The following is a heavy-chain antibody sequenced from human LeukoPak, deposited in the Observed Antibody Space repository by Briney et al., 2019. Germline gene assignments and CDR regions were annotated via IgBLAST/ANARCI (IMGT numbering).Heavy chain of an antibody. V-gene: IGHV4-4*02. CDR1: SGSIFSSNW. CDR3: ARQGLGY. Sequence: SETLSLTCAVSSGSIFSSNWWSWVRQPPGKGLEWIGQIFHSGSTSYSPSLKSRVSISVDKSKNQFSLRLTSVTAADTAVYYCARQGLGYWGQGTLVTVSS. D-gene: IGHD3-16*01. CDR2: IFHSGST. J-gene: IGHJ4*02.